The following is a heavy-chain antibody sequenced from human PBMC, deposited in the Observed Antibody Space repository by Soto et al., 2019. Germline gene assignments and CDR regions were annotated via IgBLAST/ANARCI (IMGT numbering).Heavy chain of an antibody. CDR1: GLPFTTYA. Sequence: EVQLLESGGDLVQPGGSLRLPLQPSGLPFTTYAIGWAAQLQGRGRNWASPISGSGGTTYYAGSVKGRFTISRDNSKNTLFLQMHSLRAEDTAVYYCAKFFAETGGSSGWPWSFHYWGQGTLVTVSS. V-gene: IGHV3-23*01. D-gene: IGHD6-25*01. CDR2: ISGSGGTT. J-gene: IGHJ4*02. CDR3: AKFFAETGGSSGWPWSFHY.